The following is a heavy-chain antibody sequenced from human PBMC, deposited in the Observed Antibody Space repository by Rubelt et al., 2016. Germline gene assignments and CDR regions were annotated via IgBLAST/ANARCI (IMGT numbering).Heavy chain of an antibody. J-gene: IGHJ4*02. V-gene: IGHV3-23*03. Sequence: EVQLLESGGGLVQPGGSLRLSCAGSGFTFSAYAMNWVRQAPGKGLEWVSVIYSEGSTYYEDSVKGRFIISRDSSKNTVYLQMNSLRVEDTAIYYCARDPPGGGYWGQGTLVTVSS. CDR2: IYSEGST. D-gene: IGHD3-16*01. CDR1: GFTFSAYA. CDR3: ARDPPGGGY.